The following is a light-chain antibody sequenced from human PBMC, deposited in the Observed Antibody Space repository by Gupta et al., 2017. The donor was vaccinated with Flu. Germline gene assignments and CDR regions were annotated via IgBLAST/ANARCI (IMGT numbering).Light chain of an antibody. Sequence: PATLSVSPGERATLACRASQSVGSNLAWYQQKPGQAPRRLMFDVSTRATGFPARFSGSGSGTDFTLIISSLQSEDFAVYYCQQYNIWPATFGGGTKVEIK. V-gene: IGKV3-15*01. CDR2: DVS. CDR3: QQYNIWPAT. CDR1: QSVGSN. J-gene: IGKJ4*01.